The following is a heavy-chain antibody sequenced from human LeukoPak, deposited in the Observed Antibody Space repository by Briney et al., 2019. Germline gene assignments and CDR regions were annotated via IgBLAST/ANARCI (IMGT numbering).Heavy chain of an antibody. Sequence: GGSLRLSCAASGFTVSSNYMTWVRQAPGKGLEWVSVIYSGGGTYYADSVKGRFTIPRDNSKNTLYLQMNSLRAEDAAVYYCARDPTSSRLGYWGQGTLVTVSS. CDR3: ARDPTSSRLGY. D-gene: IGHD6-13*01. CDR1: GFTVSSNY. V-gene: IGHV3-53*01. CDR2: IYSGGGT. J-gene: IGHJ4*02.